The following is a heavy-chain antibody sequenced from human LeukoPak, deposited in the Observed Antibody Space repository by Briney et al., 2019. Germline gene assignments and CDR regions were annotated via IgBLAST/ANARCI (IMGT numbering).Heavy chain of an antibody. Sequence: ASVKVSCKASGYTFTGYYMHWVQQAPGQGLEWMGWINPNSGGTNYAQKFQGRVTMTRDTSISTAYMELSRLRSDDTAVYYCARASGMGWLQLGYFDYWGQGTLVTVSS. CDR1: GYTFTGYY. D-gene: IGHD5-24*01. CDR2: INPNSGGT. J-gene: IGHJ4*02. V-gene: IGHV1-2*02. CDR3: ARASGMGWLQLGYFDY.